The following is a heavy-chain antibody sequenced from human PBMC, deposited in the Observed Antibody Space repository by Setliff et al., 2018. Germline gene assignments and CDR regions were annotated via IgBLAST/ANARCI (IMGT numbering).Heavy chain of an antibody. CDR3: ARGEGRSYGSNWFDP. CDR1: GYPFIGYF. CDR2: INPKTGDT. J-gene: IGHJ5*02. Sequence: SVKVSCKASGYPFIGYFMHWVRQAPGQGLEWMGWINPKTGDTLYAPKFQGRVTMTRDRSSNTAYMDLSRLTSDDTAVYYCARGEGRSYGSNWFDPWGQGTLVTVSS. V-gene: IGHV1-2*02. D-gene: IGHD5-18*01.